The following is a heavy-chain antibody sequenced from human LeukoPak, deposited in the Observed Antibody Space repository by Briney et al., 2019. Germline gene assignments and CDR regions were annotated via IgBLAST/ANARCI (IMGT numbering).Heavy chain of an antibody. D-gene: IGHD3-9*01. J-gene: IGHJ4*02. V-gene: IGHV1-24*01. CDR3: ATGGDILTGYYNFDY. CDR2: FDPEDGET. Sequence: ASVKVSCKVSGYTLTELSMHWVRQAPGKGLEWMGGFDPEDGETIYAQKFQGRVTMTEDTSTDTAYMELSSLRSEDTAVYYCATGGDILTGYYNFDYWGQGTLVTVSS. CDR1: GYTLTELS.